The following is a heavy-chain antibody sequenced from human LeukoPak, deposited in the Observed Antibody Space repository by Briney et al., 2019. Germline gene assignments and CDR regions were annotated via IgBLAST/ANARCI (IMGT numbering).Heavy chain of an antibody. V-gene: IGHV3-30*18. CDR1: GFTFSSYG. CDR3: AKDSDIAVAGSDDALDV. J-gene: IGHJ3*01. D-gene: IGHD6-19*01. Sequence: PGRSLRLSCAASGFTFSSYGMHWVRQTPGKGLEWVALIYIGGSIEYYVDSVKGRFIISRDNSKNTLFLQMNSLRPEDTAVYYCAKDSDIAVAGSDDALDVWGQGTMVTVSS. CDR2: IYIGGSIE.